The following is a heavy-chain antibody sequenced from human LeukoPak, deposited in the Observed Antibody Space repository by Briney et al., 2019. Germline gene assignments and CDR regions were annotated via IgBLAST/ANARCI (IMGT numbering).Heavy chain of an antibody. V-gene: IGHV4-39*01. J-gene: IGHJ4*02. D-gene: IGHD2-2*01. Sequence: SETLSLTCTVSGGSISSSSYYWGWIRQPPGKGLEWIGSIYYSGSTYYNPSLKSRVTISVDTSKNQFSLKLSSVTAADTAVYYCATQVVPAAPFDYWGQGTLVTVSS. CDR3: ATQVVPAAPFDY. CDR2: IYYSGST. CDR1: GGSISSSSYY.